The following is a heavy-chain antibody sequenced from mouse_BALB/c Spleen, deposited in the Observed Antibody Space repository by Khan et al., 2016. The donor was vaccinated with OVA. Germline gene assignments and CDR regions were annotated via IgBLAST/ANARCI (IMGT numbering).Heavy chain of an antibody. CDR3: ARGDGYYVCFDY. Sequence: QVQLKQSGPELVKPGASVKMSYKASGYTFTYYVITWVKQRIGQGLEWIGEIYPGSDNAYYNERFKGKATLTADTSYNTTHMQLSSLTSEDSAVYFCARGDGYYVCFDYWGQGTTRTVSS. CDR1: GYTFTYYV. J-gene: IGHJ2*01. V-gene: IGHV1-77*01. D-gene: IGHD2-3*01. CDR2: IYPGSDNA.